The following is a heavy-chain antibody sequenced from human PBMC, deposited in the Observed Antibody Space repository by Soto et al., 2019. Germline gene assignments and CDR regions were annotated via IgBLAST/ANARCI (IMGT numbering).Heavy chain of an antibody. Sequence: QVQVVESGGGVVQPGRSLRLSCAASGFTFRTYAMHWVHQAPGKGLEWVAVISDDGSNTDYGDSVKGRFTISRDNSKSTLSLQMNSLRPEDTGVYYCAKDAGSTEYFFASWGQGTLVSVSS. J-gene: IGHJ4*02. CDR1: GFTFRTYA. CDR2: ISDDGSNT. CDR3: AKDAGSTEYFFAS. V-gene: IGHV3-30*18.